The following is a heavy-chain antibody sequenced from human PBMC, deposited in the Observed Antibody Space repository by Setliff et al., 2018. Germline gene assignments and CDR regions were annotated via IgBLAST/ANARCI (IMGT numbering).Heavy chain of an antibody. CDR2: IYYTGST. CDR3: VTDPPFSGWSFDS. J-gene: IGHJ4*02. Sequence: TLSLTCTVSGGSINSGDYFWSWFRQLPGKGLEWIGYIYYTGSTHYNPSLKSRLTMSVDTSKNQFSLKLPSVTAADTAVYYCVTDPPFSGWSFDSWGQGTLVTVSS. D-gene: IGHD6-19*01. CDR1: GGSINSGDYF. V-gene: IGHV4-31*03.